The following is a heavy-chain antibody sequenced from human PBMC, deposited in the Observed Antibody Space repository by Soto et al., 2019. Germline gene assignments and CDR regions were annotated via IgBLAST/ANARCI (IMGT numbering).Heavy chain of an antibody. Sequence: SVKVSCTASGFTRTRSAVQWVRQARGERHEWIGWIVVGSGNTNYAQKFQERVTITRDMSTSTAYMELSSLRSEDTAVYYCAADRETTVTTPGMDVWG. CDR3: AADRETTVTTPGMDV. CDR2: IVVGSGNT. D-gene: IGHD4-17*01. V-gene: IGHV1-58*01. CDR1: GFTRTRSA. J-gene: IGHJ6*02.